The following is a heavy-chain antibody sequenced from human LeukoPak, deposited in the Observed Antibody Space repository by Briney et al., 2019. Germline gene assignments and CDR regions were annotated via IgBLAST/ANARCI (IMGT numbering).Heavy chain of an antibody. D-gene: IGHD1-26*01. J-gene: IGHJ4*02. CDR1: GDSVTSTRW. V-gene: IGHV4-4*02. CDR2: FYHTGRT. CDR3: ARLSVEGATPAFDY. Sequence: SETLSLTCGVSGDSVTSTRWWSWVRQTPGKGLEWIGEFYHTGRTNYNPSLKGRVSISVDESNNQFSLTLYSVTAADTAVYYCARLSVEGATPAFDYWGQGTLVTVSS.